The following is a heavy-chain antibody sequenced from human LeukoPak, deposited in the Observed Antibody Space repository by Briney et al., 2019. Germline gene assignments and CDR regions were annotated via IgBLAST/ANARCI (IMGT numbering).Heavy chain of an antibody. J-gene: IGHJ4*02. CDR3: ARGIIYSRDGYSFDY. V-gene: IGHV3-74*01. CDR1: GFTFSSYW. D-gene: IGHD5-24*01. CDR2: INSDGSST. Sequence: GGSLRLSCAASGFTFSSYWMHWVRQAPGKGLVWVSRINSDGSSTSYADSVKGRFTISRDNAKNTLYLQMNSLRAEDTAVYYCARGIIYSRDGYSFDYWGQGTLVTVSS.